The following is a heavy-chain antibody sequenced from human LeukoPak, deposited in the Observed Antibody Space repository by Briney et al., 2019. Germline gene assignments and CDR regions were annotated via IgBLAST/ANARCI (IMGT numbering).Heavy chain of an antibody. V-gene: IGHV4-59*01. J-gene: IGHJ4*02. CDR1: GGFISSYY. CDR3: AREGGGNPDY. D-gene: IGHD3-16*01. Sequence: SETLSLTCTVSGGFISSYYWSWIRQPPGKGLEWIGYIYYSGSTNYNPSLKSRVTISVDTSKNQFSLKLSSVTAADTAVYYCAREGGGNPDYWGQGTLVTVSS. CDR2: IYYSGST.